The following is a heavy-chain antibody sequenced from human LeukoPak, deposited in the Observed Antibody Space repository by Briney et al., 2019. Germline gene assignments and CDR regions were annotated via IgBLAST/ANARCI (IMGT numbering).Heavy chain of an antibody. J-gene: IGHJ4*02. Sequence: SETLSLTCTVSGGSMSGYYWSWIRQPPGKGLEWIGYIFYNGNTNYNPSLKSRVTISVDTSKNQFSLKLSSVTAEDTAIYYCARQARAADHGPWYYFDFWGQGTLVTVSS. CDR1: GGSMSGYY. V-gene: IGHV4-59*08. CDR3: ARQARAADHGPWYYFDF. CDR2: IFYNGNT. D-gene: IGHD6-25*01.